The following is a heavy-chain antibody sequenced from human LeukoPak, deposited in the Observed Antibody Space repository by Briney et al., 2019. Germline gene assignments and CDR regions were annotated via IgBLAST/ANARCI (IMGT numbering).Heavy chain of an antibody. J-gene: IGHJ6*02. CDR1: GGSISSSNSY. V-gene: IGHV4-39*01. D-gene: IGHD3-10*01. CDR3: ARSYYGSGSRPYGMDV. Sequence: SETLSLTCTVSGGSISSSNSYWAWIRQPPGKGLEGIASIYYSGSTNYNPSLKGRVIISVDTSKNQFSLRLSSVTAADTAVYYCARSYYGSGSRPYGMDVWGQGTTVTASS. CDR2: IYYSGST.